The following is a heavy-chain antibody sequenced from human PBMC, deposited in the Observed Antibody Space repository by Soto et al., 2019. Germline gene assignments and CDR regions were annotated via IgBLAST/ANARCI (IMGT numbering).Heavy chain of an antibody. D-gene: IGHD6-19*01. J-gene: IGHJ6*02. CDR2: IIPIFGTA. CDR3: ATHYSSGGSYYYYGVDV. CDR1: GGTFSSYA. Sequence: QVQLVQSGAEVKKPGSSVKVSCKASGGTFSSYAISWVRQAPGQGLEWMGGIIPIFGTADYAQKFQGRVTITADESTSTAYMGLSSLRSEDTAVYYCATHYSSGGSYYYYGVDVWGQGTTVTVSS. V-gene: IGHV1-69*12.